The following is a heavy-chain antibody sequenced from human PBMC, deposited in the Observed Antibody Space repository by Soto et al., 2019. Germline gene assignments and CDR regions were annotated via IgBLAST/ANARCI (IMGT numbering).Heavy chain of an antibody. J-gene: IGHJ4*02. D-gene: IGHD5-18*01. V-gene: IGHV3-30*18. Sequence: QVRLVESGGGVVQPGTSLRLSCAASGFTFSSYAIHWVRQAPGKGLEWVAFMSSDGSNTFYADSVRGRFTVSRDNSKSTLYLQMNGLKPEDTAVYYCTKSHSTALVPYYFDYWGQGTLVTVSS. CDR1: GFTFSSYA. CDR3: TKSHSTALVPYYFDY. CDR2: MSSDGSNT.